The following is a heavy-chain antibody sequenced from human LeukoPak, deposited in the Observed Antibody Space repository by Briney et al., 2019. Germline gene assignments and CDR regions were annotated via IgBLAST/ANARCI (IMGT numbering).Heavy chain of an antibody. CDR1: GFTFSSYS. Sequence: GGSLRLSCAASGFTFSSYSMNWVRQAPGKGLEWVSYISSSSSTIYYADSVKGRFTISRDNAKNSLYLQMNSLRAGDTAVYYCARGTYYYDSSGFDYWGQGTLVTVSS. D-gene: IGHD3-22*01. J-gene: IGHJ4*02. CDR2: ISSSSSTI. CDR3: ARGTYYYDSSGFDY. V-gene: IGHV3-48*01.